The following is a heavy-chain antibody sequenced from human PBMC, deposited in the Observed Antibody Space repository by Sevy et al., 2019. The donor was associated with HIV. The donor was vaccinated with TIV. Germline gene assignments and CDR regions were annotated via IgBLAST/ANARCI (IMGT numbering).Heavy chain of an antibody. V-gene: IGHV3-74*01. D-gene: IGHD3-3*01. J-gene: IGHJ5*02. Sequence: GGSLRLSCVASGSTFSSDWMYWVRQAPGKGLEWVSRINSDGSRTTYADSVKGRFTIYRDNAKNTLFLQMNSLRVEDTAVYYCTRDVWSDSYRYWFDPWGQGTLVTVSS. CDR3: TRDVWSDSYRYWFDP. CDR2: INSDGSRT. CDR1: GSTFSSDW.